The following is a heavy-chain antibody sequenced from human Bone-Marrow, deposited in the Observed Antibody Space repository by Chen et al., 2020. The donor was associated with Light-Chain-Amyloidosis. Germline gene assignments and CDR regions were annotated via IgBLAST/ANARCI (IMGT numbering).Heavy chain of an antibody. J-gene: IGHJ4*02. CDR3: ARALSTRYSSGSFDT. V-gene: IGHV4-31*01. CDR2: VIYRWTT. D-gene: IGHD6-19*01. Sequence: QVHLQESGPGLVKPSQTLTLTCTVSGDSLSSGVHYWSWIRQLQQKGLEWIGYVIYRWTTYYNPSLKSLLSMSADSSKNHFSLSLSSVTAADTAIYYCARALSTRYSSGSFDTWGQGALVTVSS. CDR1: GDSLSSGVHY.